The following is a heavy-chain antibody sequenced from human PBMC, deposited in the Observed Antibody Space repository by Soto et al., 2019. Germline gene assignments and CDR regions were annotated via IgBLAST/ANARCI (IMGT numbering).Heavy chain of an antibody. CDR3: AKDWGSSWLFDY. CDR2: ISYDGSNK. D-gene: IGHD6-13*01. J-gene: IGHJ4*02. CDR1: GFTFSSYV. Sequence: PGGSRRRFWAASGFTFSSYVMHWVRQAPGKGLEWVAVISYDGSNKYYADSVKGRFTISRDNSKNTLYLQMNSLRAEDTAVYYCAKDWGSSWLFDYWGQGTLVTVSS. V-gene: IGHV3-30*18.